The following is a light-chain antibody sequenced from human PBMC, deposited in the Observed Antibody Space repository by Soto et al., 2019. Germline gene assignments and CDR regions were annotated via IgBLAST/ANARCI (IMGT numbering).Light chain of an antibody. V-gene: IGKV3-11*01. Sequence: EIVLTQSPATLSLSPWERATLSCRASQSVSSYLAWYQQKPGQAPRLLIYDASNRATGIPARFSGSGSGTDFTLTISRLEPEDFAVYYCQHYGSSRTFGQGTKVDIK. CDR2: DAS. J-gene: IGKJ1*01. CDR3: QHYGSSRT. CDR1: QSVSSY.